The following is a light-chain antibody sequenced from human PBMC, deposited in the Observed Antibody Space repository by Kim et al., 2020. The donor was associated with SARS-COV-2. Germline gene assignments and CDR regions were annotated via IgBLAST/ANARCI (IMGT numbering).Light chain of an antibody. Sequence: EIVLTQSPGPLSLSPGERATLSCRASQSISSSYLAWYQHKAGQAPRLLIYGASSRATGIPDRFSGSGSGTDFTLTISRLEPEDFAVYYCQQYGTSPPWTFGQGTKVDIK. V-gene: IGKV3-20*01. CDR1: QSISSSY. CDR2: GAS. CDR3: QQYGTSPPWT. J-gene: IGKJ1*01.